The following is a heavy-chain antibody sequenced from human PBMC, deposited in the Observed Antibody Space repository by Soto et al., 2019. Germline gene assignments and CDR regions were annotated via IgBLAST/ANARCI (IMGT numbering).Heavy chain of an antibody. D-gene: IGHD6-13*01. V-gene: IGHV4-4*07. Sequence: PSETLSLTCTVSGRSLNSYYWTWIRQPAGKGLEWIGRIFTSGSTNYNLSLKSRVTMSVDTSKNQFSLKLSSVTAADTAVYYCAGYNSTLGTFDIWGQGTMVTVSS. CDR3: AGYNSTLGTFDI. CDR2: IFTSGST. CDR1: GRSLNSYY. J-gene: IGHJ3*02.